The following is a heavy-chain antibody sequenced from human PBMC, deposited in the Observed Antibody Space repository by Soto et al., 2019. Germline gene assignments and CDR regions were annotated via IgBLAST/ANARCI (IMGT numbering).Heavy chain of an antibody. CDR1: GFMFDSYA. Sequence: GWSLRLSCVAYGFMFDSYAMNWVRQAPGKGLEWVSYISPGGDRIYYAESLKGRITISRDNARNSLSLQMSILSDEDTAVYYCTKSADSAGWGVDFWGQGTLVTVS. CDR2: ISPGGDRI. CDR3: TKSADSAGWGVDF. D-gene: IGHD6-19*01. J-gene: IGHJ4*02. V-gene: IGHV3-48*02.